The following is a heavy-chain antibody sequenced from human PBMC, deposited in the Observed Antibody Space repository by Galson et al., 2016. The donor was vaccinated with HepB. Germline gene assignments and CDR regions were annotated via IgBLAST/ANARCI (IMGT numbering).Heavy chain of an antibody. CDR2: IEQHGSVK. V-gene: IGHV3-7*03. CDR3: ATDKLGSEDS. D-gene: IGHD3-10*01. J-gene: IGHJ5*01. CDR1: EFTFSDYW. Sequence: SLRLSCAASEFTFSDYWMTWVRQAPGKGLEWVANIEQHGSVKDYGASMKGRFTISRDNSKNTLHLQMSSLRGEDTALYYCATDKLGSEDSWGQGTLVTVSS.